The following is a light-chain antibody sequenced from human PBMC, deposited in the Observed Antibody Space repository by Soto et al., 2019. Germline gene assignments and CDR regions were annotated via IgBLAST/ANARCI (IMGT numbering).Light chain of an antibody. J-gene: IGLJ1*01. CDR2: EVS. CDR1: SXDVGSYNL. V-gene: IGLV2-23*02. CDR3: CSYAGSSTYV. Sequence: QSVLTQPASVSGSPGQSITISCTGTSXDVGSYNLVSWYQQHPGKAPKLMIYEVSKRPSGVSNRFSGSKSGNTASLTISGLQAEDEADYYCCSYAGSSTYVFGTGTKVTVL.